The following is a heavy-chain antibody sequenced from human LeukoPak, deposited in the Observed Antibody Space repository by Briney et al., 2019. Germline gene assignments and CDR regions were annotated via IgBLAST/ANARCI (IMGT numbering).Heavy chain of an antibody. D-gene: IGHD3-9*01. Sequence: GGSLRLSCAASGFTFSSYSMNWVRQAPGRGLEWVSSISSSSSYIYYADSVKGRFTISRDNSKNTLYLQMNSLRAEDTAVYYCARGAPYYDILTGYYSLGYFDYWGQGTLVTVSS. V-gene: IGHV3-21*01. J-gene: IGHJ4*02. CDR3: ARGAPYYDILTGYYSLGYFDY. CDR1: GFTFSSYS. CDR2: ISSSSSYI.